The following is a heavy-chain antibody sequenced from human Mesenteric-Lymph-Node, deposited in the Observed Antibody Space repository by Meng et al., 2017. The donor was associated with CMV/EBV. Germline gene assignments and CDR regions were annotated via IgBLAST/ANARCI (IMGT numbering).Heavy chain of an antibody. Sequence: GESLKISCATSGFTFSDYRMNWVRQAPGKGPEWVASVSGTNSFTYYIDSVKGRFTISRENAKNSLSLQMNSLRAEDTAVYYCANYYDSSGYLPYYFDYWGQGTLVTVSS. CDR2: VSGTNSFT. CDR1: GFTFSDYR. D-gene: IGHD3-22*01. CDR3: ANYYDSSGYLPYYFDY. J-gene: IGHJ4*02. V-gene: IGHV3-21*04.